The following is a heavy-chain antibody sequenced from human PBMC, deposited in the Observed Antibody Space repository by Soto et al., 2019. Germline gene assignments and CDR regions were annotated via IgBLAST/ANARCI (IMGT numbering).Heavy chain of an antibody. Sequence: SETLSLTCTVSGGSVSSGSYYWGWIRQPPGKGLEWIGYIYYSGSTNYNPSLKSRVTISVDTSKNQFSLKLSSVTAADTAVYYCARYGTYYYDSSGYTNWFDPWGQGTLVTVSS. CDR1: GGSVSSGSYY. J-gene: IGHJ5*02. D-gene: IGHD3-22*01. CDR2: IYYSGST. V-gene: IGHV4-61*01. CDR3: ARYGTYYYDSSGYTNWFDP.